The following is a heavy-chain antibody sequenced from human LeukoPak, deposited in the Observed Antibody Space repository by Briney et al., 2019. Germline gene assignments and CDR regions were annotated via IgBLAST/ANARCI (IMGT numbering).Heavy chain of an antibody. D-gene: IGHD3-10*01. CDR2: IYSSGST. J-gene: IGHJ5*02. V-gene: IGHV4-4*07. CDR3: ARGPSSFGGRFDP. Sequence: PSETLSLTCTVSGGSISSYYWNWIRQPAGKGLEWIGRIYSSGSTNYNPSLKSRVPMSVDTSKNQFSLKLSSVTAADTAVYYCARGPSSFGGRFDPWGQGTLVAVSS. CDR1: GGSISSYY.